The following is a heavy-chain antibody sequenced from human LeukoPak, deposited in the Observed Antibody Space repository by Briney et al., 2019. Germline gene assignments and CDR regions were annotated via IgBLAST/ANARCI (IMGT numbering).Heavy chain of an antibody. V-gene: IGHV1-69*13. CDR2: IIPIFGTA. CDR3: ARMYYYDSSGYYPSWDYYYMDV. J-gene: IGHJ6*03. CDR1: GYTFTSYA. Sequence: SVKVSCKASGYTFTSYAISWMRQAPGQGLEWMGGIIPIFGTANYAQKFQGRVTITADESTSTAYMELSSLRSEDTAVYYCARMYYYDSSGYYPSWDYYYMDVWGKGTTVTISS. D-gene: IGHD3-22*01.